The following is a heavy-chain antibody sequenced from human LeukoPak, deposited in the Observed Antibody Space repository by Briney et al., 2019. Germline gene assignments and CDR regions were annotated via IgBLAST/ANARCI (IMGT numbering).Heavy chain of an antibody. CDR2: FDPEDGET. CDR3: ATDSSLYSSSWTDLDY. CDR1: GYTLTELS. Sequence: ASVKVSCKVSGYTLTELSMHWVRQAPGKGLEWMGGFDPEDGETIYAQKFQGRVTMTEDTSTDTAYMELSSLRPEDTAVYYCATDSSLYSSSWTDLDYWGQGTLVTVSS. V-gene: IGHV1-24*01. J-gene: IGHJ4*02. D-gene: IGHD6-13*01.